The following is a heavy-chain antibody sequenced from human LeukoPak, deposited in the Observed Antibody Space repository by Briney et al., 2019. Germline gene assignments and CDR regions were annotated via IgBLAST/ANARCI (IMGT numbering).Heavy chain of an antibody. J-gene: IGHJ3*02. CDR3: ARGIQRWLQLSDDGFDI. Sequence: SETLSLTCTVSGGSISSSSYYWGWIRQPPGKGLEWIGSMYYSGSTYFNPSLKSRVTISVDTSKNQFSLKLSSVTAADTAVYYCARGIQRWLQLSDDGFDIWGQGTMVTVSS. CDR2: MYYSGST. V-gene: IGHV4-39*07. D-gene: IGHD5-24*01. CDR1: GGSISSSSYY.